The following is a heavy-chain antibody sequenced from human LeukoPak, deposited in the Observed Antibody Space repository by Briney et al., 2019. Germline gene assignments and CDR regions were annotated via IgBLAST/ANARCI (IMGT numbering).Heavy chain of an antibody. J-gene: IGHJ4*02. CDR1: GFTFSSYG. Sequence: GGSLRLSCAASGFTFSSYGMHWVRQAPGKGLEWVAFIRFDGTNKYSADSVKGRFTISRDNFKDTLYLQMNSLRAEDTAVYYCAKGTTRAGRWIEDFDYWGQGTLVTVSS. CDR2: IRFDGTNK. D-gene: IGHD6-13*01. V-gene: IGHV3-30*02. CDR3: AKGTTRAGRWIEDFDY.